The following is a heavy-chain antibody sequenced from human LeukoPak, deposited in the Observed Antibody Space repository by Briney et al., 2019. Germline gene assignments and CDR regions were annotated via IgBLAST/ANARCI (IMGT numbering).Heavy chain of an antibody. Sequence: SVKVSCKASGGTFSSYAISWVRQAPGQGLEWMGRIIPILGIANYAQKFQGRVTITADKSTSTAYMELSSLRSEDTAVYYCARDDGDWEIGWGFDPWGQGTLVTVSS. J-gene: IGHJ5*02. CDR1: GGTFSSYA. CDR2: IIPILGIA. CDR3: ARDDGDWEIGWGFDP. D-gene: IGHD4-17*01. V-gene: IGHV1-69*04.